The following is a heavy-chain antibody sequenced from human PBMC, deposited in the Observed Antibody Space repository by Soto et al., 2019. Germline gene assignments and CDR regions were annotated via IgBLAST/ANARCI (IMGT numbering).Heavy chain of an antibody. J-gene: IGHJ3*02. CDR2: INPNSGGT. CDR1: GYTFTGYY. Sequence: GSVKVSCKASGYTFTGYYMHWVRQAPGQGLEWMGWINPNSGGTKYAQKFQGRVTMTRDTSISTAYMELSRLRSDDTAVYYCARDWESGSYDAFDIWGQGTMVTVSS. V-gene: IGHV1-2*02. D-gene: IGHD1-26*01. CDR3: ARDWESGSYDAFDI.